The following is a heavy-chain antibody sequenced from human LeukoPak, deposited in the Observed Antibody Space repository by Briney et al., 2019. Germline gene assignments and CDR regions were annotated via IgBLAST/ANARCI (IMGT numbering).Heavy chain of an antibody. Sequence: GGSLRLYCAASGFIFRNARMRWVRRVPGKGLEWVGRIKNENRGRTTNYIAPVQGRFTISRDDSRNTLYLEMDSLKTEDTAVYYCVTDGRLLPYYFTYWGQGTLVTVSS. CDR2: IKNENRGRTT. D-gene: IGHD3-10*01. CDR3: VTDGRLLPYYFTY. CDR1: GFIFRNAR. J-gene: IGHJ1*01. V-gene: IGHV3-15*01.